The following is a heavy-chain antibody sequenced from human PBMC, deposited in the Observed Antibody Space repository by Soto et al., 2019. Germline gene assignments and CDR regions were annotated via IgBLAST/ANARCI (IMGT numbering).Heavy chain of an antibody. D-gene: IGHD2-2*01. CDR3: ARGRSTSWDYYYYMDV. Sequence: GESLKISCAASGFTVSSNYMSWVRQAPGKGLEWVSVIYSGGSTYYADSVKGRFTISRDNSKNTLYLQMNSLRAEDTAVYYCARGRSTSWDYYYYMDVWGKGTTVTVSS. CDR2: IYSGGST. CDR1: GFTVSSNY. V-gene: IGHV3-66*01. J-gene: IGHJ6*03.